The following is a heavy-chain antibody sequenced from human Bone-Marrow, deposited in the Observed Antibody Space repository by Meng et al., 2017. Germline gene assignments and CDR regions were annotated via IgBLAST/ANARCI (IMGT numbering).Heavy chain of an antibody. J-gene: IGHJ4*02. CDR1: GGSMTSTSW. Sequence: QVQLQESGPGLVKPSGTLSLTCGVSGGSMTSTSWWSWLRQPPGKGLEWIGEIHHSGSTTYNPSLMSRVSISIDKSKTHFSLNLTSVTAADTAVYYCARGLLIEASFDYWGQGTLVTVSS. CDR2: IHHSGST. D-gene: IGHD5-12*01. V-gene: IGHV4-4*02. CDR3: ARGLLIEASFDY.